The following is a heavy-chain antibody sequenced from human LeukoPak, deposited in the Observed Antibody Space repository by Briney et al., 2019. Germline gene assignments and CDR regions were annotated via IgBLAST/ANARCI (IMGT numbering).Heavy chain of an antibody. J-gene: IGHJ3*02. V-gene: IGHV3-21*01. Sequence: GGSLRLSCAASGFTFSSYSMNWVRQAPGRGLEWVSSISSSSSYIYYADSVKGRFTISRDNAKNSLYLQMNSLRAEDTAVYYCARDRRDDAFDIWGQGTMVTVSS. CDR3: ARDRRDDAFDI. CDR2: ISSSSSYI. CDR1: GFTFSSYS.